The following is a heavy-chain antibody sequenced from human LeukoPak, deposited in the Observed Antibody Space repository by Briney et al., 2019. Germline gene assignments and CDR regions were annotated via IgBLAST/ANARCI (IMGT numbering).Heavy chain of an antibody. D-gene: IGHD2-2*01. CDR2: ISSSSTYK. CDR3: ARQGVLVSAATNWFDP. Sequence: TGGSLRLSCVASGFTFSAYSVHWVRQAPGKGLEWVSSISSSSTYKHYADSVKGRFTISRDNARYSVYLQMNSLRAEDAAVYYCARQGVLVSAATNWFDPRGQGTLVTVSS. CDR1: GFTFSAYS. J-gene: IGHJ5*02. V-gene: IGHV3-21*01.